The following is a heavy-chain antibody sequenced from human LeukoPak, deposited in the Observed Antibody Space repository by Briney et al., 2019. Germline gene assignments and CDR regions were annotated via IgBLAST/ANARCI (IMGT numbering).Heavy chain of an antibody. CDR3: ASQGGFDY. CDR1: GFTFSSYT. CDR2: ISSGSSYI. D-gene: IGHD2-15*01. V-gene: IGHV3-21*01. Sequence: GGSLRLSCAASGFTFSSYTMNWARQAPGKGLEWVSSISSGSSYIYYADSVKGRFTISRDDAKNSLYLQMNSLRAEDTAVYYCASQGGFDYWGQGAPVSASS. J-gene: IGHJ4*02.